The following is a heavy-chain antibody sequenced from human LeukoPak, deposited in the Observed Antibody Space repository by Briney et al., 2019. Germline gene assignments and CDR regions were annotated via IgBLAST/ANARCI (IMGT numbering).Heavy chain of an antibody. CDR3: AKALRGDYSSSWYY. J-gene: IGHJ4*02. CDR1: GFTFSSYW. Sequence: GGSLRLSCAASGFTFSSYWMHWVRQAPGKGLEWVSGISGSDGSTYYADSVKGRFTISRDNSKNTLYLQMNSLRAEDTAVYYCAKALRGDYSSSWYYWGQGTLVTVSS. CDR2: ISGSDGST. V-gene: IGHV3-23*01. D-gene: IGHD6-13*01.